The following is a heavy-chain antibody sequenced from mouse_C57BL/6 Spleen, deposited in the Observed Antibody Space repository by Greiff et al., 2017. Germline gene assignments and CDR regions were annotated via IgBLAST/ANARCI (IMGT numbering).Heavy chain of an antibody. CDR3: ARGDYYGSSYVFAY. CDR2: IDANSGGT. D-gene: IGHD1-1*01. J-gene: IGHJ3*01. CDR1: GYTFTSYW. Sequence: QVQLQQPGAELVKPGASVKLSCKASGYTFTSYWMHWVKQRPGRGLEWIGRIDANSGGTKYNEKFKSKATLTVDKPSSTAYMRLSSLTSEDSAVYYCARGDYYGSSYVFAYWGQGTLVTVSA. V-gene: IGHV1-72*01.